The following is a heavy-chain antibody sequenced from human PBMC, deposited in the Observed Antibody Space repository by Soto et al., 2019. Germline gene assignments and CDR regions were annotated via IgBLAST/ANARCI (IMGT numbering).Heavy chain of an antibody. J-gene: IGHJ6*02. D-gene: IGHD6-19*01. CDR2: IKQDGSEK. V-gene: IGHV3-7*05. Sequence: EVQLVESGGGLVQPGGSLRLSCAASGFTFSSYWMSWVRQAPGKGLEWVANIKQDGSEKYYVDSVKGRFTISRDNAKNSLYLKMNSLRAEDTAVDYCARDFGDSSGWYTGGYYYYYYGMDVWGQGTTVTVSS. CDR3: ARDFGDSSGWYTGGYYYYYYGMDV. CDR1: GFTFSSYW.